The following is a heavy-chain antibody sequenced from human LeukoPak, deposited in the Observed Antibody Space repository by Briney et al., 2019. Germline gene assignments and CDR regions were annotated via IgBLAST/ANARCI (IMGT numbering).Heavy chain of an antibody. CDR1: GFTFSTYW. D-gene: IGHD1-26*01. CDR2: IKQDGSEK. CDR3: ARGERHDYYYMDV. J-gene: IGHJ6*03. V-gene: IGHV3-7*01. Sequence: PGGSLRLSCAASGFTFSTYWMSWVGQAPGKGLEWVANIKQDGSEKYYGDSVKGRFTISRDNAKNSLYLQMNSLRAEDTAVYYCARGERHDYYYMDVWGKGTTVTVSS.